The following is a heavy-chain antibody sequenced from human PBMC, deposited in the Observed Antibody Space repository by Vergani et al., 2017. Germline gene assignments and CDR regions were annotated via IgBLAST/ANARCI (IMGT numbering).Heavy chain of an antibody. D-gene: IGHD1-1*01. CDR1: GCPFSDYG. Sequence: QVQLVESGGGEVQPGRSLRLSCSAAGCPFSDYGVHWVRQAPGKGLEWVSVISYDGNKKNYADSVKGRFTIYRDNSKNTLYLEMNALRAEDTAVYYCARDFLTRVTTLDYYYIGVCGKGTTVAVSS. V-gene: IGHV3-30*03. CDR3: ARDFLTRVTTLDYYYIGV. J-gene: IGHJ6*03. CDR2: ISYDGNKK.